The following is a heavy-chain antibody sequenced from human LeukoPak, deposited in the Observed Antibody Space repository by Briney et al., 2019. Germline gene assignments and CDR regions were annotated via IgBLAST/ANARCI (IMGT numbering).Heavy chain of an antibody. Sequence: PSETLSLTCTVSGGSISSYYWSWIRQPPGKGLEWIGEINHSGSTNYNPSLKSRVTISVDTSKNQFSLKLSSVTAADTAVYYCARGPPLVVVPAAMRESDYWGQGTLVTVSS. CDR2: INHSGST. CDR3: ARGPPLVVVPAAMRESDY. V-gene: IGHV4-34*01. J-gene: IGHJ4*02. D-gene: IGHD2-2*01. CDR1: GGSISSYY.